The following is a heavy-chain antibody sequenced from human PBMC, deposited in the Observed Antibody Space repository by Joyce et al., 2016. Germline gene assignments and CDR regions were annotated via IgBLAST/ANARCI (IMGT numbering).Heavy chain of an antibody. D-gene: IGHD3/OR15-3a*01. V-gene: IGHV3-23*01. CDR3: AKVLWAAETLDPFDS. Sequence: EVQLLESGGGLVQPGGSLRLSCAASAFTFSNYPMAWVRQAPGKGLEWVSTISGSCGTTNYADSVKGRFTTSRENSKDTLYLQMNTLGAEDTALYYCAKVLWAAETLDPFDSWGRGTLVFVSS. CDR1: AFTFSNYP. CDR2: ISGSCGTT. J-gene: IGHJ4*02.